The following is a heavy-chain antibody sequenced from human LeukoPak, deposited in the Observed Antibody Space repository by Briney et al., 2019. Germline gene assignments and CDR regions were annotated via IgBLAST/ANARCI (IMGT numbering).Heavy chain of an antibody. D-gene: IGHD2-15*01. J-gene: IGHJ5*02. CDR2: INPSGGST. CDR1: GYTFTSYY. V-gene: IGHV1-46*01. CDR3: AREVVVVVAATNWFDP. Sequence: GASVKVSCKASGYTFTSYYMHWVRQAPGQGLEWVGIINPSGGSTSYAQKFQGRVTMTRDMSTSTVYMELSSLRSEDTAVYYCAREVVVVVAATNWFDPWGQGTLVTVSS.